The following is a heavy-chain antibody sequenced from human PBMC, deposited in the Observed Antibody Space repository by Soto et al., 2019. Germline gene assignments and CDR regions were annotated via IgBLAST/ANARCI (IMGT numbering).Heavy chain of an antibody. Sequence: QVQLVQSGAEVKKPGASVKVSCKASGYTFTSYGISWVRQAPGQGLEWMGWISAYNGNTNYAQKLQGRVTMTTDTPRGTAKVKLGGLRSDETALYNCAGQWSGNGTAVGVFDTWGQGTMSPSLQ. CDR2: ISAYNGNT. CDR3: AGQWSGNGTAVGVFDT. V-gene: IGHV1-18*01. CDR1: GYTFTSYG. D-gene: IGHD3-10*01. J-gene: IGHJ3*02.